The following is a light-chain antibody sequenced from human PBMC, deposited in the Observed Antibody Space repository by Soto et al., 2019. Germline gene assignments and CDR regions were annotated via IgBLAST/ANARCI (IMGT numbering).Light chain of an antibody. CDR3: SSFTSNRIYV. V-gene: IGLV2-14*03. Sequence: QSVLTQPTSVSGAPGQAITISCTGNHNDIGTYDYVSWYQQHPGRGPRLLIHGFTTRPSGISCRFSASKSLLTASLTISGPQPEDEADYYCSSFTSNRIYVFGPGTKVTVL. CDR1: HNDIGTYDY. J-gene: IGLJ1*01. CDR2: GFT.